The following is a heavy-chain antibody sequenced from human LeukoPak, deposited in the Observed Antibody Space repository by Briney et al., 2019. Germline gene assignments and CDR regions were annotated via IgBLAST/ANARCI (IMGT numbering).Heavy chain of an antibody. D-gene: IGHD5-18*01. CDR1: VFTYSSYC. V-gene: IGHV3-30*18. CDR2: ISYEGSNK. CDR3: AKDAGYTYGYSFDY. Sequence: PGGSLRLSCAASVFTYSSYCMHWVPHAPARGREGVTDISYEGSNKFYADSVKGGFTISGDNSEHALHLEMNSQRGQDTAVFYCAKDAGYTYGYSFDYWGQGTLVTVSS. J-gene: IGHJ4*02.